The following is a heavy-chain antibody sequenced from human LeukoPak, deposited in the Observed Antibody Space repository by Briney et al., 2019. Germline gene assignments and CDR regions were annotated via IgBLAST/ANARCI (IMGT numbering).Heavy chain of an antibody. D-gene: IGHD2-2*01. CDR2: INPNSGGT. V-gene: IGHV1-2*02. Sequence: ASVKVSCKASGYTFTGYCMHWVRQAPGQGLEWMGWINPNSGGTNYAQKFQGRVTMTRDTSISTAYMELSRLRSDDTAVYYCARDSPAATDLDYYYYMDVWGKGTTVTVSS. CDR3: ARDSPAATDLDYYYYMDV. CDR1: GYTFTGYC. J-gene: IGHJ6*03.